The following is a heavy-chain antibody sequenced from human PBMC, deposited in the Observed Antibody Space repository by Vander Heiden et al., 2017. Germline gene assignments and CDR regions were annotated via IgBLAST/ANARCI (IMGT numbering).Heavy chain of an antibody. CDR2: IYYSGST. J-gene: IGHJ2*01. Sequence: DGLEWIGSIYYSGSTYYNPSLKSRVTISVDTSKNQFSLKLSSVTAADTAVYYCARLTQFIAARYWYFDLWGRGTLVTVSS. V-gene: IGHV4-39*01. D-gene: IGHD6-13*01. CDR3: ARLTQFIAARYWYFDL.